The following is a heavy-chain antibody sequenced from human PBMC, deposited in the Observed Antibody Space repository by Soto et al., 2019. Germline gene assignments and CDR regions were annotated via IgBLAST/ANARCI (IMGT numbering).Heavy chain of an antibody. CDR3: ARARTGTTGYYGMDV. J-gene: IGHJ6*02. V-gene: IGHV1-3*01. D-gene: IGHD1-1*01. Sequence: GASVKVSCKASGYTFTSYAMHWVRQAPGQRLEWMGWINVGNGNTKYSQKFQGRVTITRDTSASTAYMELSSLRSEDTAVYYCARARTGTTGYYGMDVWGQGTTVTVSS. CDR1: GYTFTSYA. CDR2: INVGNGNT.